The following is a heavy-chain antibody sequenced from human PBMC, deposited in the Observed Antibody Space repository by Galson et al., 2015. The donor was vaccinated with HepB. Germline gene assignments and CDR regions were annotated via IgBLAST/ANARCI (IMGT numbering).Heavy chain of an antibody. Sequence: LRLSCAASGFTVSSYDMHWVRQATGKGLEWVSGISTSGDPYFPGSVKGRFTISRENAKYSLYLQMNSLRVGDTAVYYCVKGGYSYGYHMDVWGQGTTVTVSS. J-gene: IGHJ6*02. CDR3: VKGGYSYGYHMDV. D-gene: IGHD5-18*01. CDR1: GFTVSSYD. V-gene: IGHV3-13*05. CDR2: ISTSGDP.